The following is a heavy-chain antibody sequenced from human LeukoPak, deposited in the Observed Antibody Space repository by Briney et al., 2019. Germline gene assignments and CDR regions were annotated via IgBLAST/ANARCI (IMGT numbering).Heavy chain of an antibody. CDR1: GGTFSSYA. V-gene: IGHV1-69*04. Sequence: ASVKVSCKASGGTFSSYAISWVRQAPGQGLEWMGRIIPILGIANYAQKFQGRVTITADNSTSTAYMELSSLRSEDTAVYYCAREDQEDDSSGYWGQGTLVTVSS. CDR3: AREDQEDDSSGY. J-gene: IGHJ4*02. CDR2: IIPILGIA. D-gene: IGHD3-22*01.